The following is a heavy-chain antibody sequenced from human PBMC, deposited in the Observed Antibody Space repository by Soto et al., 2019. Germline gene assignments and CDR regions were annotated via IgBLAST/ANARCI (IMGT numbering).Heavy chain of an antibody. V-gene: IGHV4-39*01. CDR3: ARHPNYYDSSGYYERAGYFNY. D-gene: IGHD3-22*01. CDR2: IYYSGST. Sequence: PSETLSLSCTVSGGSISSSSYYWGWIRQPPGKGLEWIGSIYYSGSTYYNPSLKSRVTISVDTSKNQFSLKLSSVTAADTAVYYWARHPNYYDSSGYYERAGYFNYWGQETLVTVSS. J-gene: IGHJ4*02. CDR1: GGSISSSSYY.